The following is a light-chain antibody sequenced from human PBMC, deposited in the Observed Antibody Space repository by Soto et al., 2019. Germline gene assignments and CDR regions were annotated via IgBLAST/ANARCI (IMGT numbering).Light chain of an antibody. J-gene: IGKJ1*01. CDR2: KAS. Sequence: DIQMTQSPSTLSASVGDRVTITCRASQSVSSWLAWYQQKPGKAPKLLIYKASSLESGAPSRFSGSGSGTEFTLTISSLQPDDFATYYCQQYDAYWTFDQGTKVEIK. CDR3: QQYDAYWT. CDR1: QSVSSW. V-gene: IGKV1-5*03.